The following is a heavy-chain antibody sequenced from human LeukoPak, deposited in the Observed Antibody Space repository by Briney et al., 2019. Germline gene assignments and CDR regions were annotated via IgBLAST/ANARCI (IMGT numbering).Heavy chain of an antibody. Sequence: GGSLRLSCAASGFTFSSYTMNWVRQAPGKGLEWVSSISSSSNYIYYAYSVKGRLTISRDNAKNSLYLQMNSLRAEDTAVYYCARDPTPRYCSGGSCYTHYGMDVWGQGTTVTVSS. V-gene: IGHV3-21*01. CDR2: ISSSSNYI. J-gene: IGHJ6*02. CDR3: ARDPTPRYCSGGSCYTHYGMDV. CDR1: GFTFSSYT. D-gene: IGHD2-15*01.